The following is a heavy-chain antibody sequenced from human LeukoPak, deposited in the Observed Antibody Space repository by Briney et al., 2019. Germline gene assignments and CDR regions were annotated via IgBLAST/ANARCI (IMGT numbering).Heavy chain of an antibody. Sequence: SVKVSCKASGGTFSSYAISWVRQAPGQGLEWMGGIIPIFGTANYAQKFQGRVTITADESTSTAYMELSSLRSEDTAVYYCARDVDDYGGPGVDYWGQGTLVTVSS. D-gene: IGHD4-23*01. V-gene: IGHV1-69*13. J-gene: IGHJ4*02. CDR1: GGTFSSYA. CDR3: ARDVDDYGGPGVDY. CDR2: IIPIFGTA.